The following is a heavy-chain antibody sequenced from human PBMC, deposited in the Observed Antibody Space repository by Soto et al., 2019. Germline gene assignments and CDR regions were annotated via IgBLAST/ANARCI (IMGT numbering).Heavy chain of an antibody. CDR1: GGSFSGYY. D-gene: IGHD3-22*01. V-gene: IGHV4-34*01. CDR2: INHSGST. Sequence: PAETLSLTCAVYGGSFSGYYWIWIRQPPGKGLEWIGEINHSGSTNYNPPLKSRVTISVDTSKNQFSLKLSSVTAADTAVYYCASYFDDSSALGYWGQGTLVTVSS. J-gene: IGHJ4*02. CDR3: ASYFDDSSALGY.